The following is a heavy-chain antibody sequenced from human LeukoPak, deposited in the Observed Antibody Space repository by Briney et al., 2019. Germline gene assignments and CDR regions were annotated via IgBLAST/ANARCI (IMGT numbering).Heavy chain of an antibody. CDR2: IYPGDSDT. CDR1: GYNFTTHW. V-gene: IGHV5-51*01. Sequence: GESLRISCQGSGYNFTTHWISWVRQMPGKGLEWMGIIYPGDSDTRYSPSFQGQVTISADKSTSTAYLQWSSLKASDTAMYYCARQDGRALYYFDYWGQGTLVTVSS. CDR3: ARQDGRALYYFDY. D-gene: IGHD5-24*01. J-gene: IGHJ4*02.